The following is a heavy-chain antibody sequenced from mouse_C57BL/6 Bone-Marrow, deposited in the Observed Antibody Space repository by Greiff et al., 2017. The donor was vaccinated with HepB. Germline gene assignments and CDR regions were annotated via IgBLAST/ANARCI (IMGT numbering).Heavy chain of an antibody. CDR1: GYTFTSYW. V-gene: IGHV1-53*01. CDR3: GRDSAGYYAMDD. D-gene: IGHD6-1*01. J-gene: IGHJ4*01. CDR2: INPSNGGT. Sequence: QVQLQQPGTELVKPGASVKLSCKASGYTFTSYWMHWVKQRPGQGLEWIGNINPSNGGTNYNEKFKSKATLTVDKSSSTAYMRRSSLTSEDSAVYCCGRDSAGYYAMDDWGQGTSVTVSS.